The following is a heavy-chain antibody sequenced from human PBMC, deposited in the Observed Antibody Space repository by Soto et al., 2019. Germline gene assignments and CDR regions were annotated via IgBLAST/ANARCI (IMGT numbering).Heavy chain of an antibody. CDR1: GGSISSSNW. J-gene: IGHJ6*02. CDR2: IYHSGST. CDR3: ARDRYYDFWSGYLYYYYYYGMDV. Sequence: SETLSLTCAVSGGSISSSNWWSWVRQPPGKGLEWIGEIYHSGSTNYNPSLKSRVTISVDKSKNQFSLKLSSVTAADTAVYYCARDRYYDFWSGYLYYYYYYGMDVWGQGTTVTVSS. D-gene: IGHD3-3*01. V-gene: IGHV4-4*02.